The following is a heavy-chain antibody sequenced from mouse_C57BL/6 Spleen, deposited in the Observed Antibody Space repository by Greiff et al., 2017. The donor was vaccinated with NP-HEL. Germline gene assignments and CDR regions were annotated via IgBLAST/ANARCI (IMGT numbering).Heavy chain of an antibody. D-gene: IGHD4-1*01. CDR2: IYPRSVNT. CDR3: ARRELTGDLVR. CDR1: GYTFTSYG. Sequence: VQLQESGSELARPGASVKLSCKASGYTFTSYGISWVKQRTGPGLEWIGEIYPRSVNTYSNEKFKVKATLTADKSSSTAYMELRSLTSEDSAGYCRARRELTGDLVRWGQGTSDTVSA. J-gene: IGHJ4*01. V-gene: IGHV1-81*01.